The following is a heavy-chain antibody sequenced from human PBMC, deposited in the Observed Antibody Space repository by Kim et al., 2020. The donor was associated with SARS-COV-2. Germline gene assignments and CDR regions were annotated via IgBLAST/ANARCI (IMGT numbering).Heavy chain of an antibody. CDR1: GFTFDDYA. CDR3: AKAQFFVSSIMITFGGVIGNYGMDV. Sequence: GGSLRLSCAASGFTFDDYAMHWVRQAPGKGLEWVSGISWNSGSIGYADSVKGRFTISRDNDKNSLYLQMNSLRAEDTALYYCAKAQFFVSSIMITFGGVIGNYGMDVGGQGTTVTVSS. D-gene: IGHD3-16*02. J-gene: IGHJ6*02. V-gene: IGHV3-9*01. CDR2: ISWNSGSI.